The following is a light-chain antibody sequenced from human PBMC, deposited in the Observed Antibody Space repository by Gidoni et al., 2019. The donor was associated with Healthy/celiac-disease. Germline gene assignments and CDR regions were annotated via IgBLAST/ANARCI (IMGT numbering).Light chain of an antibody. Sequence: DIQITQSPSSLSASVGDRVTITCRASQSISSYLNWYQQKPGKAPKLLIYAASSLQSGVPSRLSGSGSGTDFTLTISSLQPEDFATYYCQQSYSTPFTFGPGTKVDIK. J-gene: IGKJ3*01. CDR3: QQSYSTPFT. CDR1: QSISSY. CDR2: AAS. V-gene: IGKV1-39*01.